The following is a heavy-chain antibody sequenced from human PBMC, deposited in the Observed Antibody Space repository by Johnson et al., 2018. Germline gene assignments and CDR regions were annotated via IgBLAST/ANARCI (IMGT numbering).Heavy chain of an antibody. J-gene: IGHJ4*02. CDR1: GDSITSHY. V-gene: IGHV4-59*11. D-gene: IGHD1-26*01. Sequence: QVQLQESGPGLVKPWETLSLTCTVSGDSITSHYWSWNRQSPGRGLEWIGYIYYSASPTYNPSLQSRVTMSVDTSKNQCSLNLRSVTAAETAVYYCARDSRRRGDYYYLDYWCQGTLVTVSS. CDR2: IYYSASP. CDR3: ARDSRRRGDYYYLDY.